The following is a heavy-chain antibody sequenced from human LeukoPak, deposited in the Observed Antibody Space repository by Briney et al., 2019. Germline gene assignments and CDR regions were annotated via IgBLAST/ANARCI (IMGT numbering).Heavy chain of an antibody. V-gene: IGHV1-2*02. J-gene: IGHJ3*02. CDR3: AVARIVGARGAFDI. D-gene: IGHD1-26*01. CDR1: GYTFTDYY. Sequence: ASVKVSCKASGYTFTDYYIYWVRQAPGQGLEWMGWINPNSGGTNYAQKFQGRVTMTRDTSISTAYMELSSLRSEDTAGYYCAVARIVGARGAFDIWGQGTMVTVSS. CDR2: INPNSGGT.